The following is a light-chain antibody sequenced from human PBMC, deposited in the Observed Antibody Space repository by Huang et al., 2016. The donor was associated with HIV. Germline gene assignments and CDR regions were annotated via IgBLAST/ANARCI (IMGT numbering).Light chain of an antibody. CDR2: DAS. CDR3: KQGHSTPLT. J-gene: IGKJ4*01. Sequence: WYQRRVHGRAPRLLITDASNLRNGVPSRFSGSGSGTDFALTISSLHREDFAIYYCKQGHSTPLTFGGGTKVE. V-gene: IGKV1-39*01.